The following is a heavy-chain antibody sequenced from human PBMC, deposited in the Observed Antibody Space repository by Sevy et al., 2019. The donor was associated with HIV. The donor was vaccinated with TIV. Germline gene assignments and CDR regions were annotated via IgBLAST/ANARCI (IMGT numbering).Heavy chain of an antibody. CDR1: GGSISGSSYY. CDR2: IYYSGST. V-gene: IGHV4-39*02. CDR3: ARPAVAGTTDAFNI. J-gene: IGHJ3*02. D-gene: IGHD6-19*01. Sequence: SEILYLTCTVSGGSISGSSYYWGWIRQPPGKGLEWIGSIYYSGSTHYNPSLKSRVTLSVDTSKNHLFLKVKSVTAADTAVYYCARPAVAGTTDAFNIWGQGTMVTVSS.